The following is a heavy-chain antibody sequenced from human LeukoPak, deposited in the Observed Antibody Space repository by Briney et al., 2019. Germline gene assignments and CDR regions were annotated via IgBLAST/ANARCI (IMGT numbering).Heavy chain of an antibody. Sequence: SETLSLTCTVSGGSISSGDYYWSWIRQPPGKGLEWIGYIYYSGSTYYNPSLKRRVTISVDTSKNQFSLKLSSVTAADTAVYYCASLYDFWSGYSNWFDPWGQGTLVTVSS. CDR3: ASLYDFWSGYSNWFDP. V-gene: IGHV4-30-4*01. CDR1: GGSISSGDYY. CDR2: IYYSGST. D-gene: IGHD3-3*01. J-gene: IGHJ5*02.